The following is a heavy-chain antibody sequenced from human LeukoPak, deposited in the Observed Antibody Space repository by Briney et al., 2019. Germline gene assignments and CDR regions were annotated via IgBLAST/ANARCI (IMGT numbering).Heavy chain of an antibody. V-gene: IGHV3-9*01. Sequence: GGSLRLSCAASGFTFDDYAMHWVRQAPGKGLEWVSGISWNSGSIGYADSVKGRFTISRDNAKNSLYLQMNSLRAEDTALYYCAKDDRRFGELLNNWGQGTLVTVSS. D-gene: IGHD3-10*01. J-gene: IGHJ4*02. CDR1: GFTFDDYA. CDR3: AKDDRRFGELLNN. CDR2: ISWNSGSI.